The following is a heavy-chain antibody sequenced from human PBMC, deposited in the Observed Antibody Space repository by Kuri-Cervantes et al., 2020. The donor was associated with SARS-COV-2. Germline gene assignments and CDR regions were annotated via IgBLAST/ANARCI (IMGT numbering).Heavy chain of an antibody. Sequence: SETLSLTCAVYGGSFSGNWWTWIRQPPGKGLEWIGEINHSGSTNYNPSLKSRVTISVDTSKNQFSLKLSSVTAADTAVYYCARGARPGGEEMATIVHFDYWGQGTLVTVSS. V-gene: IGHV4-34*01. J-gene: IGHJ4*02. CDR1: GGSFSGNW. CDR3: ARGARPGGEEMATIVHFDY. D-gene: IGHD5-24*01. CDR2: INHSGST.